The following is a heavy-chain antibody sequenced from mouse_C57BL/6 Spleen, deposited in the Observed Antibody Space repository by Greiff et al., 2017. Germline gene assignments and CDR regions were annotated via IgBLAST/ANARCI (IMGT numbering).Heavy chain of an antibody. J-gene: IGHJ4*01. CDR2: INYDGSST. CDR1: GFTFSDYY. Sequence: EVKVVESEGGLVQPGSSMKLSCTASGFTFSDYYMAWVRQVPEKGLEWVANINYDGSSTYYLDSLKSRFIISRDNAKNILYLQMSSLKSEDTATYYCARALLGAMDYWGQGTSVTVSS. D-gene: IGHD2-10*01. CDR3: ARALLGAMDY. V-gene: IGHV5-16*01.